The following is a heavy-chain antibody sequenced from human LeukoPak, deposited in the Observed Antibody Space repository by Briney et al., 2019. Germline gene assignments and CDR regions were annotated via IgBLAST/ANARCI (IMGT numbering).Heavy chain of an antibody. CDR3: VRDRGTYRPIDY. CDR2: ISYTGTYI. D-gene: IGHD1-26*01. Sequence: PGGSLRLSCAASAFSLSAYNMNWVRQAPGKGLEWVSSISYTGTYIYYADSVKGRFTISRDNAQNSLYLQMNSLRAEDTAIYYCVRDRGTYRPIDYWDQGTLVTVSS. V-gene: IGHV3-21*04. J-gene: IGHJ4*02. CDR1: AFSLSAYN.